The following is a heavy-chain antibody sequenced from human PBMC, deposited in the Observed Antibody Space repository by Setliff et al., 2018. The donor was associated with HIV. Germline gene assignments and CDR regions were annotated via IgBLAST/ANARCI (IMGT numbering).Heavy chain of an antibody. J-gene: IGHJ4*02. Sequence: PSETLSLTCTVSGDSISSSIYYWGWVRQPPGKGLEWIGGIYYTGSPFYNPSLKSRVTISVDTSNNQFSLKLSSVTAADTAVYYCARAISAAGIAPFDFWGQGTLVTVSS. CDR1: GDSISSSIYY. CDR2: IYYTGSP. D-gene: IGHD6-13*01. CDR3: ARAISAAGIAPFDF. V-gene: IGHV4-39*07.